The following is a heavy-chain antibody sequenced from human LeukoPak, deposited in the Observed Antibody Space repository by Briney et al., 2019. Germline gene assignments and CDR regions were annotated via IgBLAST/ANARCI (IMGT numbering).Heavy chain of an antibody. V-gene: IGHV1-18*01. CDR1: GYTFTSYG. D-gene: IGHD2-15*01. CDR3: ARDPRLDIVVVVAATRFDP. J-gene: IGHJ5*02. Sequence: ASVNVSCKASGYTFTSYGISWVRQAPGQGLEWMGWISAYNGNTNYAQKLQGRVTMTTDTSTSTAYMELRSLRSDDTAVYYCARDPRLDIVVVVAATRFDPWGQGTLVTVSS. CDR2: ISAYNGNT.